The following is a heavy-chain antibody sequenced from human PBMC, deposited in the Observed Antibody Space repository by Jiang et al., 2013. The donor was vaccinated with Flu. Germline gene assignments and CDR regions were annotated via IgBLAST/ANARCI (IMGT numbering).Heavy chain of an antibody. CDR3: ARDTSPNYYDSMGGAFDI. CDR2: IYYSGST. Sequence: GPGLVKPSQTLSLTCTVSGGSISSGGYYWSWIRQHPGKGLEWIGYIYYSGSTYYNPSLKSRVTISVDTSKNQFSLKLSSVTAADTAVYYCARDTSPNYYDSMGGAFDIWGQGTMVTVSS. CDR1: GGSISSGGYY. J-gene: IGHJ3*02. V-gene: IGHV4-31*03. D-gene: IGHD3-22*01.